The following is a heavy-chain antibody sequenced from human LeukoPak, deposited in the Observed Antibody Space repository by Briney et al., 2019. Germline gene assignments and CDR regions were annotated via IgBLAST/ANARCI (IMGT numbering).Heavy chain of an antibody. CDR1: GGSISSYY. V-gene: IGHV4-4*07. Sequence: SETLSLTCTVSGGSISSYYWSWIRQPAGKGLEWIGRIYTSGSTNYNPSLKSRVTMSVDTSKNQFSLKLSSVTAADTAVYYCARDSGYGPPLYYSYYMDVWGKGTTVTVSS. D-gene: IGHD5-12*01. CDR3: ARDSGYGPPLYYSYYMDV. CDR2: IYTSGST. J-gene: IGHJ6*03.